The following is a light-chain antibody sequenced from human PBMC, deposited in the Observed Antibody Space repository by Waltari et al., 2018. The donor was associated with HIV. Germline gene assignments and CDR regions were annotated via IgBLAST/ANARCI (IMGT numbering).Light chain of an antibody. CDR1: QSISSW. CDR2: KAS. CDR3: QQYNSILGT. J-gene: IGKJ1*01. V-gene: IGKV1-5*03. Sequence: DIQMTQSPSTLSASVGDRVTITCRASQSISSWLAWYQQKPGKAPKLLIYKASSLESGVPSRFSGSGSGTEFTLTISSLQPDDFATYYCQQYNSILGTFGQGIKVEIK.